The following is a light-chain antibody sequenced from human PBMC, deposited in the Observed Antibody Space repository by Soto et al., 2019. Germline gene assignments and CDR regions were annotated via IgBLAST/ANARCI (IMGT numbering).Light chain of an antibody. Sequence: EIVLTQSPGTLSLSPGERATLSCRASQSVSSSYLAWYQQKPGQPPKVLIYRASSRATGIPDRFSGSGSGTDFTLTISRLEPEDFAVYYCQQYGSSPLTFGGGTKVEIK. CDR3: QQYGSSPLT. CDR2: RAS. V-gene: IGKV3-20*01. J-gene: IGKJ4*01. CDR1: QSVSSSY.